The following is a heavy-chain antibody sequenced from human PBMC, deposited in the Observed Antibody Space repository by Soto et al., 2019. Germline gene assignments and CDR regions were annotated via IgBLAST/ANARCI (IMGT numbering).Heavy chain of an antibody. CDR1: GYTFTSDY. D-gene: IGHD3-22*01. CDR2: IIPIFGTA. V-gene: IGHV1-69*13. Sequence: SVKFSCKASGYTFTSDYIHWVRQAPGQGLEWMGGIIPIFGTANYAQKFQGRVTITADESTSTAYMELSSLRSEDTAVYYCARDSSGCDYWGQGTLVTVSS. CDR3: ARDSSGCDY. J-gene: IGHJ4*02.